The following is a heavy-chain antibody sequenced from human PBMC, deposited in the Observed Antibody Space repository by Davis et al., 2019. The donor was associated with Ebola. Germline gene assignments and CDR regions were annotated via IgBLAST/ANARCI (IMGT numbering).Heavy chain of an antibody. Sequence: GESLKISCAASGFTFSSYGMHWVRQAPGKGLEWVAVIWYDGSNKCYADSVKGRFTISRDNSKNTLYLQMNSLRAEDTAVYYCARVRHYYDGDYFDYWGQGTLVTVSS. CDR1: GFTFSSYG. J-gene: IGHJ4*02. V-gene: IGHV3-33*01. D-gene: IGHD3-22*01. CDR2: IWYDGSNK. CDR3: ARVRHYYDGDYFDY.